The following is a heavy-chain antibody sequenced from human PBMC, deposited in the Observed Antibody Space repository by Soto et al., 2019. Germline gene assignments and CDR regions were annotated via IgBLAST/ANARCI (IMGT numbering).Heavy chain of an antibody. CDR2: ISSSSSYI. Sequence: EVQLMESGGGLVKPGGSLRLSCAASGFTFSSYSMNWVRQAPGKGLEWVSSISSSSSYIYYADSVKGRFTISRDNAKNSLYLQMNSLRAEDTAVYYCARDRDLTIFGVARPFLLLPGGQGTLVTVSS. J-gene: IGHJ4*02. V-gene: IGHV3-21*01. CDR1: GFTFSSYS. D-gene: IGHD3-3*01. CDR3: ARDRDLTIFGVARPFLLLP.